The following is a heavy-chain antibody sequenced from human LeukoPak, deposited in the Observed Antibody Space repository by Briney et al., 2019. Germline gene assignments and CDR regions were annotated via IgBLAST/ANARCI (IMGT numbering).Heavy chain of an antibody. CDR2: IWYDGSNK. D-gene: IGHD2-2*01. Sequence: GGSLRLSCAASGFTFSSYGMHWVRQAPGKGLEWVAVIWYDGSNKYYADSVKGRFTISRDNSKNTLYLQMNSQRAEDTAVYYCARDIGYCSSTSCYRYGMDVWGKGTTVTVSS. J-gene: IGHJ6*04. CDR3: ARDIGYCSSTSCYRYGMDV. CDR1: GFTFSSYG. V-gene: IGHV3-33*01.